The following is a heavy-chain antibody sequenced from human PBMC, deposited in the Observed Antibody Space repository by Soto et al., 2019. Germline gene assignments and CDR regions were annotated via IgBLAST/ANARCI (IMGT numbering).Heavy chain of an antibody. CDR2: IYYSGST. CDR1: GGSISSSSYY. Sequence: QLQLQESGPGLVKPSETLSLTCTVSGGSISSSSYYWGWIRQPPGKGLEWIGSIYYSGSTYYNPSLKSRVTVSVDTSKNQFSLKLSSVTAADTAVYYCARVDCSGGSCYKGVRVYYFDYWGQGTLVTVSS. CDR3: ARVDCSGGSCYKGVRVYYFDY. D-gene: IGHD2-15*01. J-gene: IGHJ4*02. V-gene: IGHV4-39*01.